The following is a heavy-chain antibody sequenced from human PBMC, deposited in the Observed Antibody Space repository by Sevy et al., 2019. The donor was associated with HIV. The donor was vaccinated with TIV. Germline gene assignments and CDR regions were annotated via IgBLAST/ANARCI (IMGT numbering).Heavy chain of an antibody. CDR1: GYIFADYW. Sequence: GESLKISCEASGYIFADYWIGWVRQMPGKGLELMGIIFPGDSDTRYNPSFQGQVTISADKSTNTAYLQWSSLKTSDTAMYYCARPKARGGWYFDLWGRGTLVTVSS. CDR2: IFPGDSDT. J-gene: IGHJ2*01. CDR3: ARPKARGGWYFDL. V-gene: IGHV5-51*01. D-gene: IGHD3-10*01.